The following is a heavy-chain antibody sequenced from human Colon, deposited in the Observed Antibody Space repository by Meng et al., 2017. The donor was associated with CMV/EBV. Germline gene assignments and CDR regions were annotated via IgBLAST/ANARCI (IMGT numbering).Heavy chain of an antibody. CDR2: ISSRKSHI. CDR3: ARVEGSVTSPLDY. V-gene: IGHV3-21*01. Sequence: ASGFTFASHTMTWVRQAPGKGLEWVSSISSRKSHIYYADSVKGRFTISRDDAQNSLSLQMNSLRVEDSAVYYCARVEGSVTSPLDYWGQGTLVTVSS. J-gene: IGHJ4*02. D-gene: IGHD4-17*01. CDR1: GFTFASHT.